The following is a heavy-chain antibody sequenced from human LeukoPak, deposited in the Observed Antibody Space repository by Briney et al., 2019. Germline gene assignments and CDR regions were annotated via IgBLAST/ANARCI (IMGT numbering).Heavy chain of an antibody. CDR3: AKDIAQGYTFGSIEQDY. D-gene: IGHD5-18*01. J-gene: IGHJ4*02. CDR1: GLTFSRYA. CDR2: ISESGSGT. V-gene: IGHV3-23*01. Sequence: GGSLRLSCAVSGLTFSRYAMSWVRQAPGEGLEWVSAISESGSGTYYADSVKGRFTISRDNSKDTLSLQMNSLRAEDTAVYYCAKDIAQGYTFGSIEQDYWGQGTLVTVSS.